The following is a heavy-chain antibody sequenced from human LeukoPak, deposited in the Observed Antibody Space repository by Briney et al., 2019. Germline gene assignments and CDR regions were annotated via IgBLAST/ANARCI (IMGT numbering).Heavy chain of an antibody. CDR3: ATVRHYYDSSGFDY. D-gene: IGHD3-22*01. CDR2: ISAYNGNT. V-gene: IGHV1-18*01. J-gene: IGHJ4*02. CDR1: GDTFSSFA. Sequence: ASVKVSCKASGDTFSSFAVSWVRQAPGQGLEWMGWISAYNGNTNYAQKFQGRVTMTEDTSTDTAYMELSSLRSEDTAVYYCATVRHYYDSSGFDYWGQGTLVTVSS.